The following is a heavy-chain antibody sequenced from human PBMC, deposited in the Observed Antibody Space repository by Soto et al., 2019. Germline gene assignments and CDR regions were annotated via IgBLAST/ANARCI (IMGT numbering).Heavy chain of an antibody. D-gene: IGHD1-26*01. CDR3: GRGRSGQIVVFY. CDR1: GYAFTGHY. J-gene: IGHJ4*02. V-gene: IGHV1-2*02. CDR2: IGPESGAT. Sequence: ASVKVSCKTSGYAFTGHYIHWVRQAPQQGPEWVGEIGPESGATRYAQKFRGRVTMTMDTSITTVYMELKNLSPDDTAVYYCGRGRSGQIVVFYWGQGTPVTVSS.